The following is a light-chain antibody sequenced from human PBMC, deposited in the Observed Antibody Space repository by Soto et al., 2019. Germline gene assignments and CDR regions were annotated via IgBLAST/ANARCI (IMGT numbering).Light chain of an antibody. CDR2: EVS. CDR3: CSYAGSSTLV. J-gene: IGLJ2*01. Sequence: QSALTQPASVSGSPGQSITISCTGTSSDVGSYNLVSWYQQHQGKPPKLMIYEVSKRPSGVSNRFSGSKSGNTASLTISGLQAEDEADYYCCSYAGSSTLVFGGGTKLTVL. CDR1: SSDVGSYNL. V-gene: IGLV2-23*02.